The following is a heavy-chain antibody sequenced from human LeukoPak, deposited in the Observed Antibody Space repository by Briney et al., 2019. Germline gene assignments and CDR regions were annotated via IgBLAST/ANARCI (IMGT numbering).Heavy chain of an antibody. Sequence: SETLSLTCAVYGGSFSGYYWGWIRQPPGKGLEWIGEINHSGSTNYNPSLKSRVTISVDTSKNQFSLKLSSVTAADTAVYYCARKSVYYDILTGSHYYFDYWGQGTLVTVSS. CDR1: GGSFSGYY. CDR3: ARKSVYYDILTGSHYYFDY. V-gene: IGHV4-34*01. J-gene: IGHJ4*02. CDR2: INHSGST. D-gene: IGHD3-9*01.